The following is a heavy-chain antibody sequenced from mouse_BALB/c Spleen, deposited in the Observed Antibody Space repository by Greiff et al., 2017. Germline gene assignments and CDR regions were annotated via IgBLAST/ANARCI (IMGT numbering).Heavy chain of an antibody. CDR1: GFSLTGYG. J-gene: IGHJ3*01. Sequence: QVQLKQSGPGLVAPSQCLSITCTASGFSLTGYGVTWVRQPPGKGLEWLGMIWGDGSTDYNSALKSRLSISKDNSKSQVFLKMNSLQTDDTARYYCARAQFAYWGQGTLVTVSA. V-gene: IGHV2-6-7*01. CDR2: IWGDGST. CDR3: ARAQFAY.